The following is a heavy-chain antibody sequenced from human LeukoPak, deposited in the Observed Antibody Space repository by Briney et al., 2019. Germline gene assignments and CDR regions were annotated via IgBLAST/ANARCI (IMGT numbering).Heavy chain of an antibody. V-gene: IGHV1-69*06. J-gene: IGHJ4*02. CDR1: GGTFSSYA. Sequence: ASVKVSCKASGGTFSSYAISWVRQAPGQGLEWMGGIIPIFGTANYAQKFQGRVTITADKSTSTAYMELSSLRSEDTAVYYCARGGNYVSSGYYYPVDYWGQGTLVTVSS. CDR3: ARGGNYVSSGYYYPVDY. D-gene: IGHD3-22*01. CDR2: IIPIFGTA.